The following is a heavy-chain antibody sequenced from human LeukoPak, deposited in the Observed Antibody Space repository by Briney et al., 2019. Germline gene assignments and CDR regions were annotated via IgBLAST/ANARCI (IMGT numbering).Heavy chain of an antibody. Sequence: PGGSLRLSCAASGFIVSSNYMSWVRQAPGKGLEWVSVTYRGGSTHYADSVKGRFTVSRDNSKNTLYLQMNSLRAEDTAVYYCARGGARQQLVENYFDYWGQGTLVTVSS. CDR1: GFIVSSNY. CDR2: TYRGGST. D-gene: IGHD6-13*01. J-gene: IGHJ4*02. V-gene: IGHV3-53*01. CDR3: ARGGARQQLVENYFDY.